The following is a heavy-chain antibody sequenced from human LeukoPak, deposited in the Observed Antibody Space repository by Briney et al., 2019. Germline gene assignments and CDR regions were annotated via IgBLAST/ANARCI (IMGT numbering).Heavy chain of an antibody. V-gene: IGHV4-38-2*02. Sequence: SETLSLTCIVSGYSISSGYYWGWIRQPPGKGLEWIGSIYHSGSTYYNPSLKSRVTISVDTSKNQFSLRLTSVTAADTAVYYCARQTGSGLFILPGGQGTLVTVSS. CDR2: IYHSGST. D-gene: IGHD3/OR15-3a*01. J-gene: IGHJ4*02. CDR3: ARQTGSGLFILP. CDR1: GYSISSGYY.